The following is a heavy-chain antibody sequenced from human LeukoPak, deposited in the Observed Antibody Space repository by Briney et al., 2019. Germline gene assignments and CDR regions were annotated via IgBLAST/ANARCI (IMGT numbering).Heavy chain of an antibody. CDR2: INHSGST. J-gene: IGHJ4*02. D-gene: IGHD6-13*01. V-gene: IGHV4-34*01. CDR1: GGSFSGYY. Sequence: SETLSLTCAVYGGSFSGYYWSWIRQPPGKGLEWIGEINHSGSTNYNPSLKSRVTISVHTSKNQFSLKLSSVTAADTAVYYCAREGIAAAVGSFDYWGQGTLVTVSS. CDR3: AREGIAAAVGSFDY.